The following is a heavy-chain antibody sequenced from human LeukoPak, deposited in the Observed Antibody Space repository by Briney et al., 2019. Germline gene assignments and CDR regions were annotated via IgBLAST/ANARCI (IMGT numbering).Heavy chain of an antibody. Sequence: PSETLSLTCTVSGGSISSSSYYWGWIRQPPGKGLEWIGSIYYSGSTYYNPSPKSRVTISVDTPKNQFSLKLSSVTAADTAVYYCARGSAGYYYYYMDVWGKGTTVTVSS. CDR3: ARGSAGYYYYYMDV. J-gene: IGHJ6*03. CDR1: GGSISSSSYY. V-gene: IGHV4-39*01. CDR2: IYYSGST.